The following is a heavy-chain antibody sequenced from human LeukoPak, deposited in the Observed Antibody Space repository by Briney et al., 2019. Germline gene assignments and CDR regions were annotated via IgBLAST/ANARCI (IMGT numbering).Heavy chain of an antibody. Sequence: PSETLSLTCTVSGGSISSYYWSWIRQPPGKGLEWIGYIYYSGSTNYNPSLKSRVTISVDTSKNQFSLELSSVTAADTAVYYCAREGGGCSGGSCYSRRRWFDPWGQGTLVTVSS. CDR1: GGSISSYY. V-gene: IGHV4-59*01. CDR2: IYYSGST. CDR3: AREGGGCSGGSCYSRRRWFDP. J-gene: IGHJ5*02. D-gene: IGHD2-15*01.